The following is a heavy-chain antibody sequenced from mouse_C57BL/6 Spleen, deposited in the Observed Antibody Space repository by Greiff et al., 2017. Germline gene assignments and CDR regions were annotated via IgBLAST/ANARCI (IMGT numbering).Heavy chain of an antibody. Sequence: VQRVESGPGLVQPSQSLSITCTVSGFSLTSYGVHWVRQSPGKGLEWLGVIWSGGSTDYNAAFISRLSISKDNSKSQVFFKRNSLQADDAAIYYCARDDYVAMDYWGQGTSVTVSS. CDR3: ARDDYVAMDY. CDR2: IWSGGST. CDR1: GFSLTSYG. J-gene: IGHJ4*01. V-gene: IGHV2-2*01.